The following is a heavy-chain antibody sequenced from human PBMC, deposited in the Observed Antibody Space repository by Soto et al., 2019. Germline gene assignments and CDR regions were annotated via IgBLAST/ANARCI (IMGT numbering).Heavy chain of an antibody. Sequence: PSVTLSVTSAVSGGTISSGVCSWSWIRQPPGKGLEWIGYIYHSGSTYYNPSLKSRVTISVDRSKNQFSLKLSSVTAADTAVYYCAREGAADGTYYFDYWGQGTLVTVSS. J-gene: IGHJ4*02. CDR2: IYHSGST. V-gene: IGHV4-30-2*01. D-gene: IGHD6-13*01. CDR1: GGTISSGVCS. CDR3: AREGAADGTYYFDY.